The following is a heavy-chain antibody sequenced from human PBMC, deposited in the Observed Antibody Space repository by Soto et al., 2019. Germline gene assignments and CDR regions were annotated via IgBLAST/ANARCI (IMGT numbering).Heavy chain of an antibody. V-gene: IGHV3-74*01. CDR3: AREMTGTGNWYFDL. J-gene: IGHJ2*01. D-gene: IGHD2-8*02. CDR1: EFTFSSYW. CDR2: MNGDGRPT. Sequence: EVQLVESGGGLVQPGGSLRLSCAASEFTFSSYWMHWVRQAPGKGLVWVSRMNGDGRPTSYADSVKGRFTISRDNAKNTLYLQMNSLKADDTAVYYCAREMTGTGNWYFDLWGRGTLVTVAS.